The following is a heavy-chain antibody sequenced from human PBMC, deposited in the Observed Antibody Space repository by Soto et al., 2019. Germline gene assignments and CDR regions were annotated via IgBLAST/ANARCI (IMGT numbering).Heavy chain of an antibody. CDR3: ARELGYCSSTSCYPPNDAFDI. D-gene: IGHD2-2*01. Sequence: GTLSLTCAVSGGSISSSNWWSWVRQPPGKGLEWIGEIYHSGSTNYNPSLKSRVTISVDKSKNQFSLKLSSVTAADTAVYYCARELGYCSSTSCYPPNDAFDIWGQGTMVTVSS. V-gene: IGHV4-4*02. CDR1: GGSISSSNW. CDR2: IYHSGST. J-gene: IGHJ3*02.